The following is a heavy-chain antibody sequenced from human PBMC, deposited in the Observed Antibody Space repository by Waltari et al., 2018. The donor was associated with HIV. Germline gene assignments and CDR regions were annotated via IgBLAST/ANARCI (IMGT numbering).Heavy chain of an antibody. D-gene: IGHD6-19*01. CDR2: IVWDGTVI. V-gene: IGHV3-9*01. CDR3: TNAAVAGLGALEN. J-gene: IGHJ3*02. CDR1: GLQFETFG. Sequence: VHLVESGGGSVQPGKSLSLSCVASGLQFETFGMHWVRQAPGKGLEWVAGIVWDGTVIGYADSAKWRFIISRDNAKNSVYLQMNNLRREDTALYYCTNAAVAGLGALENWGQGAAVTVSS.